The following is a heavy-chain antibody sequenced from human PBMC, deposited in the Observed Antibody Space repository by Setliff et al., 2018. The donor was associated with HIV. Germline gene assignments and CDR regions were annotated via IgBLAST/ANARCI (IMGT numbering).Heavy chain of an antibody. CDR3: ASFFVTTVTNQDN. J-gene: IGHJ4*02. CDR2: INHSGST. Sequence: PSETLSLTCSVSGYSISNGYYWSWIRQPPGKGLEWIGEINHSGSTNYNPSLKSRVTISVDKSKNQFSLKLSSVTAADTAMYYCASFFVTTVTNQDNWGQGTPVTVSS. V-gene: IGHV4-38-2*02. D-gene: IGHD4-17*01. CDR1: GYSISNGYY.